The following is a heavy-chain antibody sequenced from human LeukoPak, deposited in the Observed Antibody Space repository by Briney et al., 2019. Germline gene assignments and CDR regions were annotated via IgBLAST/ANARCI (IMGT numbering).Heavy chain of an antibody. D-gene: IGHD2-21*02. CDR1: GGSISSSSYY. CDR2: IYYSGST. V-gene: IGHV4-39*02. J-gene: IGHJ3*02. Sequence: SETLSLTCTVSGGSISSSSYYWGWIRQPPGKGLEWIGSIYYSGSTYYNPSLKSRVTISVDTSKNQFSLKLSSVTAADTAVYYCARDGGSRLAYCSGDCLDAFDIWGQGTMVTVSS. CDR3: ARDGGSRLAYCSGDCLDAFDI.